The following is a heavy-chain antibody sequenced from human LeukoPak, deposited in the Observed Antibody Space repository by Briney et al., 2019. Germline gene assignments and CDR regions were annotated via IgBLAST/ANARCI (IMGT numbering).Heavy chain of an antibody. Sequence: GSLRLSCAASGFTFSSYAMHWVRQAPGKGLEWVAVISYDGSNKCYADSVKGRFTISRDNSKNTLYLQMNSLRAEDTAVYYCARDPDYWGQGTLVTVSS. CDR1: GFTFSSYA. CDR3: ARDPDY. J-gene: IGHJ4*02. V-gene: IGHV3-30-3*01. CDR2: ISYDGSNK.